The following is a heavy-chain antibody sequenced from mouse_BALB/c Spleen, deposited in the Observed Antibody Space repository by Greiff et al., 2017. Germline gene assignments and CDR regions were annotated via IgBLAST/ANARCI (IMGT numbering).Heavy chain of an antibody. J-gene: IGHJ4*01. CDR2: ISDGGSYT. D-gene: IGHD1-1*01. V-gene: IGHV5-4*02. CDR3: ARGPPTGTYAMDY. Sequence: EVQLVESGGGLVKPGGSLKLSCAASGFTFSDYYMYWVRQTPEKRLEWVATISDGGSYTYYPDSVKGRFTISRDNAKNNLYLQMSSLKSEDTAMYYCARGPPTGTYAMDYWGQGTSVTVSS. CDR1: GFTFSDYY.